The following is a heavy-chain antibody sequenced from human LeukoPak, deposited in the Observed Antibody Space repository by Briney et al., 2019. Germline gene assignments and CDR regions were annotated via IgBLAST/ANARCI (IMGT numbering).Heavy chain of an antibody. J-gene: IGHJ4*02. D-gene: IGHD4-17*01. Sequence: GGSLRLSCAASGFTFSSYSMNWVRQAPGKGLEWVSSISSSSSYIYYADSVKGRFTISRDNAKNSLYLQMNSLRAEDTAVYYCARDSYGDYGYFDYWGQGTLVTVSS. CDR3: ARDSYGDYGYFDY. V-gene: IGHV3-21*01. CDR1: GFTFSSYS. CDR2: ISSSSSYI.